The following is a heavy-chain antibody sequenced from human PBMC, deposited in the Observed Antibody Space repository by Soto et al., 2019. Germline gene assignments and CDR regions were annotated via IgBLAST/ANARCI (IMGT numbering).Heavy chain of an antibody. Sequence: QVQLQESGPGLVKPSQTLSLTCTVSGGSISSGGYYWSWIRQHPGKGLEWIGYSYYSGSTYYNPSLRCRVTISVDTSKIHLSLKLSSVTAADTAVYYCARVLVSMVRGVIIEDWGQGTLVTVSS. V-gene: IGHV4-31*03. J-gene: IGHJ4*02. CDR3: ARVLVSMVRGVIIED. CDR2: SYYSGST. D-gene: IGHD3-10*01. CDR1: GGSISSGGYY.